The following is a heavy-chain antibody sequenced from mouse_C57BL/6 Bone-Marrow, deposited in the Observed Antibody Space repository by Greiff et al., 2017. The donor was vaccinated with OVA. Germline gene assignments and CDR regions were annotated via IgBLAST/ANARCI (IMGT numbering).Heavy chain of an antibody. Sequence: VQLQQSGAELAKPGASVKLSCKASGYTFTSYWMHWVKQRPGQGLEWIGYINPSSGYTKYNQKFKDKATLTEDKSSSTAYMQLSSLTYEDSAVYYCASRWLHGYWGQGTTLTVSS. CDR3: ASRWLHGY. CDR1: GYTFTSYW. CDR2: INPSSGYT. J-gene: IGHJ2*01. D-gene: IGHD2-3*01. V-gene: IGHV1-7*01.